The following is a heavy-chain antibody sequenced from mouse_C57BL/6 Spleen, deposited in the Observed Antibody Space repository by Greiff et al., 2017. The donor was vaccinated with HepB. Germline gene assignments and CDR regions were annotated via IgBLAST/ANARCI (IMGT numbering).Heavy chain of an antibody. Sequence: DVKLQESGPGLVKPSQSLSLTCSVTGYSITSGYYWNWIRQFPGNKLEWMGYISYDGSNNYNPSLKNRISITRDTSKNQFFLKLNSVTTEDTATYDCARAGGYGYDDAMDYWGQGTSVTVSS. CDR1: GYSITSGYY. D-gene: IGHD2-2*01. J-gene: IGHJ4*01. V-gene: IGHV3-6*01. CDR2: ISYDGSN. CDR3: ARAGGYGYDDAMDY.